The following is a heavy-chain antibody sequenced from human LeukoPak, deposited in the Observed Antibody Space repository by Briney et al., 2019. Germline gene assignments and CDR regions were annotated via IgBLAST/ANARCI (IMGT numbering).Heavy chain of an antibody. CDR2: INHSGSG. J-gene: IGHJ4*02. CDR1: GVAFTNYY. V-gene: IGHV4-34*01. Sequence: SETLSLTCAVYGVAFTNYYWSWIRQPPGKGLEWIGEINHSGSGNYNPSLKPRLMMSVDTSKSQISLRLTSVTAADTAVYYCVRRAFGPRWQFLYEKKYYFDYWARGTLVTVSS. D-gene: IGHD4-23*01. CDR3: VRRAFGPRWQFLYEKKYYFDY.